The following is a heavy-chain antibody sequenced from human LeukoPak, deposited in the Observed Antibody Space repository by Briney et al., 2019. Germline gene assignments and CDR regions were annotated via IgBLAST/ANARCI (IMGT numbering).Heavy chain of an antibody. J-gene: IGHJ4*02. V-gene: IGHV3-23*01. CDR1: GFTFSSYA. Sequence: SGGSLRLSCAASGFTFSSYAMSWVRQAPGKGLEWVSAISGSGGSTYYADSVKGRFTISRDNSKNTPYLQMNSLRAEDTAVYYYAKAIEYSSGWYSAYWGQGTLVTVSS. D-gene: IGHD6-19*01. CDR2: ISGSGGST. CDR3: AKAIEYSSGWYSAY.